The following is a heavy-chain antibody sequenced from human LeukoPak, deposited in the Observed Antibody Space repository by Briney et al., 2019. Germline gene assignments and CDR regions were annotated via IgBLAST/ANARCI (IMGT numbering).Heavy chain of an antibody. J-gene: IGHJ5*02. V-gene: IGHV4-4*02. CDR2: IYHSGNT. D-gene: IGHD6-13*01. CDR3: TRHPAAGESWFDP. Sequence: KTSETLSLTCAVSGGSISSSNWWNWVRQPPGKGLEWIGKIYHSGNTNYNPSLKSRVTISVDKAKNHVYLNLSSVTAADTAIYYCTRHPAAGESWFDPWGDGTLVTVSS. CDR1: GGSISSSNW.